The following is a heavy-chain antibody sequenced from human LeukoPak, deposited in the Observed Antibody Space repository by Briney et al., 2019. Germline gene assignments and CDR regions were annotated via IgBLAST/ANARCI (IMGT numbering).Heavy chain of an antibody. CDR1: GFTFSSYW. Sequence: GGSLRLSCAASGFTFSSYWMSWVRQAPGKGLEWVANIKQDGSEKYCVDSVKGRFTISRDNAKNSLYLQMNSLRAEDTAVYYCASALRYFDWLLLGNPYYFDYWGQGTLVTVSS. D-gene: IGHD3-9*01. J-gene: IGHJ4*02. CDR3: ASALRYFDWLLLGNPYYFDY. CDR2: IKQDGSEK. V-gene: IGHV3-7*02.